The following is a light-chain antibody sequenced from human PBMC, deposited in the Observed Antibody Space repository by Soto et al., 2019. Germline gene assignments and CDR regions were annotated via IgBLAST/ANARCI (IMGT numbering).Light chain of an antibody. Sequence: DIQLTQSPSFLSASVGDRVTITCRASPGISSYLAWYQQKAGKAPKLLIYAASILQSGVPSRFSGSGSGTEFTLTISSLQPEDFATYYCQKHDNYPLTFGGGTKVEIK. J-gene: IGKJ4*01. CDR2: AAS. CDR3: QKHDNYPLT. CDR1: PGISSY. V-gene: IGKV1-9*01.